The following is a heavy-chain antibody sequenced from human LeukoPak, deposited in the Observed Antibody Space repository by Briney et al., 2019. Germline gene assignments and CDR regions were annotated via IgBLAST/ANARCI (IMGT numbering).Heavy chain of an antibody. Sequence: PGGSLRLSCAASGFTFSSYAMSWVRQAPGKGLEWVSSISSSSSYIYYADSVKGRFTIYRDNAMNSLYLQMNSLRAEDTAVYYCAVVAGEDPEDPFDFWGQGTLVTVSS. J-gene: IGHJ4*02. V-gene: IGHV3-21*01. CDR3: AVVAGEDPEDPFDF. CDR2: ISSSSSYI. CDR1: GFTFSSYA. D-gene: IGHD2-15*01.